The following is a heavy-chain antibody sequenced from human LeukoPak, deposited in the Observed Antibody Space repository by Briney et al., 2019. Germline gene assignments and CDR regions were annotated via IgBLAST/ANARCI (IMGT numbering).Heavy chain of an antibody. Sequence: PGGSLRLSCAASGFTFSNYWMSWVRQAPGKGLEWVANIKQDGSEKYYVDFVKGRFTISRDNAKNSLYLQMNSLRAEDTAVYYCARHVGDSSGYYYKSTLIDAFDIWGQGTMVTVSS. V-gene: IGHV3-7*01. J-gene: IGHJ3*02. CDR2: IKQDGSEK. CDR1: GFTFSNYW. CDR3: ARHVGDSSGYYYKSTLIDAFDI. D-gene: IGHD3-22*01.